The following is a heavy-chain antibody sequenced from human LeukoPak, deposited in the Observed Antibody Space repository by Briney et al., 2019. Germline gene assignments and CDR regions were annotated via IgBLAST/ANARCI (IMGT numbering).Heavy chain of an antibody. CDR1: GYTFTGYY. V-gene: IGHV1-2*02. D-gene: IGHD3-3*01. Sequence: ASVKVSCKASGYTFTGYYMHWVRQAPGQGLEWMGWINPNSGGTNYAQKFQGRVTMTRDTSISTAYMELSRLRSDDTAVYYCAVSGDYDFWSGMDDAFDIWGQGTMVTVSS. J-gene: IGHJ3*02. CDR3: AVSGDYDFWSGMDDAFDI. CDR2: INPNSGGT.